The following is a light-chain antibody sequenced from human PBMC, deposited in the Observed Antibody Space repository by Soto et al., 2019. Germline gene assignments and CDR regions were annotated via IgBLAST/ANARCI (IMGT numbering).Light chain of an antibody. CDR3: SAYTVSRTYV. CDR1: SSDVGAYNF. J-gene: IGLJ1*01. Sequence: QSALTQPASVSGSPGQSITISCTGTSSDVGAYNFVSWHQQHPGKAPKLMIYNVYDRPSGISNRFSGSKSGNTASLTISGLQGEDEADYYCSAYTVSRTYVFGTGTKVTVL. V-gene: IGLV2-14*03. CDR2: NVY.